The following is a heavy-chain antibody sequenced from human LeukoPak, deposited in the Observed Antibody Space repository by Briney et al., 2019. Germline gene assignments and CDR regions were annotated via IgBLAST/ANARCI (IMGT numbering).Heavy chain of an antibody. CDR1: GGTFSSYA. Sequence: ASVKVSCKASGGTFSSYAISWVRQAPGQGLEWMGGIIPIFGTVNYAQKFQGRVTITADESTSTAYMELSSLRSEDTAVYYCAREGAYGGFDYWGQGTLVTVSS. CDR3: AREGAYGGFDY. CDR2: IIPIFGTV. V-gene: IGHV1-69*13. J-gene: IGHJ4*02. D-gene: IGHD4-23*01.